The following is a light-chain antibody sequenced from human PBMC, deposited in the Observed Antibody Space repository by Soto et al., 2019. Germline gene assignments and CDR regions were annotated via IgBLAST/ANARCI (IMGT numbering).Light chain of an antibody. Sequence: QSVLTQPASVSGSPGQSITISCTGTSSDVGGYNYVSWYQQHPGKAPKLMIYDVSNRPSGVSNRFSGSKSGNTASLTISGLQAEDEADYYCSSYTRSSTLGVVFGGGTQLTVL. J-gene: IGLJ2*01. CDR1: SSDVGGYNY. CDR2: DVS. V-gene: IGLV2-14*01. CDR3: SSYTRSSTLGVV.